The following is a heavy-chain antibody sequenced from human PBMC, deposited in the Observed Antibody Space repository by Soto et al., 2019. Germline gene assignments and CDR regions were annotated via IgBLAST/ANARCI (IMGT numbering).Heavy chain of an antibody. V-gene: IGHV3-74*01. Sequence: GGSLRLSCAASRFTFSSFWFHWVRQAPGKGLVWVSHINSGGSSTNYADSVKGRFTISRDNSKNTLYLQMNSLRAEDTALYYCAKHLSGSDLFDNCGQGTQVTVSS. J-gene: IGHJ4*02. CDR2: INSGGSST. CDR1: RFTFSSFW. D-gene: IGHD1-26*01. CDR3: AKHLSGSDLFDN.